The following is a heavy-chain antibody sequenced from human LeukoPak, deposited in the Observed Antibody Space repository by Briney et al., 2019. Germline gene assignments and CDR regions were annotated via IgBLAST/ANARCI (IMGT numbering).Heavy chain of an antibody. V-gene: IGHV3-23*01. CDR1: GFTFSTYI. CDR3: AKRGSREFDY. J-gene: IGHJ4*02. Sequence: GGSLRLSCAASGFTFSTYIMNWVRQTPGKGLEWISAISVSGAYTDYADSVKGRFTMSRDNSKNTLYPQMNSLRADDTAVYYCAKRGSREFDYWGQGTLVTVSS. D-gene: IGHD1-26*01. CDR2: ISVSGAYT.